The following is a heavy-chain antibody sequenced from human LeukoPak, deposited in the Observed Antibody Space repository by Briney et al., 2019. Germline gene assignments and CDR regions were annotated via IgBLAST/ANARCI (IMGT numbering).Heavy chain of an antibody. CDR3: ARLQSSGYYVY. CDR2: IDPRDSYT. D-gene: IGHD3-22*01. V-gene: IGHV5-10-1*01. Sequence: GESLKISCKGSGYSFTSYWISWVRQMPGKGLEWMGRIDPRDSYTKYSPSFQGHVSISADKSISTAYLQWSSLKASDTATYYCARLQSSGYYVYWGQGTLVTVSS. CDR1: GYSFTSYW. J-gene: IGHJ4*02.